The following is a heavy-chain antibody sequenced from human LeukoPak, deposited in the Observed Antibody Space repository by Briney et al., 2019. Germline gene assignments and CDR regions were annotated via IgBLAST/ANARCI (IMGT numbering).Heavy chain of an antibody. J-gene: IGHJ4*02. CDR3: AGYDFWSGYFPH. CDR1: NGSINFVSYY. V-gene: IGHV4-30-2*02. D-gene: IGHD3-3*01. CDR2: IYHSGST. Sequence: SETLSLTCTVSNGSINFVSYYWSWIRQPPGKGLEWIGYIYHSGSTYYNPSLKSRVTISVDRSKNQFSLKLSSVTAADTAVYYCAGYDFWSGYFPHWGQGTLVTVSS.